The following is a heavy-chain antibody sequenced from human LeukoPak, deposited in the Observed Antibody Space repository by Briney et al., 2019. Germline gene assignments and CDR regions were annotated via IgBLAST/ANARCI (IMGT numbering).Heavy chain of an antibody. Sequence: GGSLRLSCAASGFTFSSYAMIWVRQAPGKGLEWASSIVGSDARTYYADSVEGRFIISRDNSKSMLYLHMNSLRAEDTAVYYCAKGMYYYGSGSYDGFDYWGQGTLVTVSS. CDR3: AKGMYYYGSGSYDGFDY. J-gene: IGHJ4*02. V-gene: IGHV3-23*01. CDR2: IVGSDART. D-gene: IGHD3-10*01. CDR1: GFTFSSYA.